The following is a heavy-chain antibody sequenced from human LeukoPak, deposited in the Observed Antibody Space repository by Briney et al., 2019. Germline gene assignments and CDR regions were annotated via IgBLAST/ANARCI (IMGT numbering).Heavy chain of an antibody. Sequence: PGGSLRLSCAASGFTFSSYAMSWVRQAPGKGLEWVSTINGGGVNTHYADSVGGQFTISRDNSKNTLFLQMNSLRAEDTAVYYCAKDGGLWVSAHWGDSWGRGTLVTVSS. CDR3: AKDGGLWVSAHWGDS. CDR1: GFTFSSYA. D-gene: IGHD7-27*01. V-gene: IGHV3-23*01. CDR2: INGGGVNT. J-gene: IGHJ4*02.